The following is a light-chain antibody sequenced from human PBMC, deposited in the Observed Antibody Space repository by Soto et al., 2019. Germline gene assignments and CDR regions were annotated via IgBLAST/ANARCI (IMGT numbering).Light chain of an antibody. J-gene: IGKJ1*01. V-gene: IGKV3D-20*01. Sequence: EIVLTQSPATLSLSPGERATLSCGASQRVTSNYLAWYQQRPGLAPRLLIYDASNRATGIPDRFSGSGSGTDFTLTISRLEPEDFAVYYCQQYGVSRTFGQGTKVDIK. CDR1: QRVTSNY. CDR3: QQYGVSRT. CDR2: DAS.